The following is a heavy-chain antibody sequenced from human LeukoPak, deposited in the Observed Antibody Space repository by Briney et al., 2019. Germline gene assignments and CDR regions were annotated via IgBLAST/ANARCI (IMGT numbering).Heavy chain of an antibody. Sequence: PSETLSLTCAVYGGSFSGYYWSWIRQPPGKGLEWIGEINHSGSTNYNPSLKSRVTISVDTSKNQFSLKLSSVTAADTAVYYCARGRGYDSSGYKEIDYWGQGTLVTVSS. D-gene: IGHD3-22*01. CDR1: GGSFSGYY. J-gene: IGHJ4*02. V-gene: IGHV4-34*01. CDR3: ARGRGYDSSGYKEIDY. CDR2: INHSGST.